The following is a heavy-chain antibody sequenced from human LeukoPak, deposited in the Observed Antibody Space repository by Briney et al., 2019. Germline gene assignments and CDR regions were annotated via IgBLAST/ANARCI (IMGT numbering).Heavy chain of an antibody. D-gene: IGHD4-17*01. CDR3: ASTGNWFDP. Sequence: PSETLSLTCAVYGGSFSGYYWSWIRQPPGKGLEWIGEINHSGSTNYNPSLKSRVTISVDTSKNQFFLKLSSVTAADTAVYYCASTGNWFDPWGQGTLVTVSS. J-gene: IGHJ5*02. CDR2: INHSGST. V-gene: IGHV4-34*01. CDR1: GGSFSGYY.